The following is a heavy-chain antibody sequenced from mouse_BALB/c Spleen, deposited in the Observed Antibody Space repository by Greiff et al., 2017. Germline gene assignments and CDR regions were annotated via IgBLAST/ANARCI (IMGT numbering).Heavy chain of an antibody. D-gene: IGHD1-1*01. Sequence: VKLQESGPELVKPGASVKISCKASGYAFSSSWMNWVKQRPGQGLEWIGRIYPGDGDTNYNGKFKGKATLTADKSSSTAYMQLSSLTSVDSAVYFCAREIYCYAMDYWGQGTSVTVSS. V-gene: IGHV1-82*01. CDR1: GYAFSSSW. CDR3: AREIYCYAMDY. J-gene: IGHJ4*01. CDR2: IYPGDGDT.